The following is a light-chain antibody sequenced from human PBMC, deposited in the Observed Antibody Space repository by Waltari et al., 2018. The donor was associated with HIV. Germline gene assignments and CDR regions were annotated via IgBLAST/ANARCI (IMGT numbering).Light chain of an antibody. V-gene: IGLV1-47*01. J-gene: IGLJ3*02. Sequence: QSVLTQPPSASGTPGQRVTIPCSGSSSNIGSKYVYWFQQLPGTAPNLLRYRNNQRPSGVPDRVSGSKSGTSASLAISGLRAEDEADYYCAAWDDSLSAVVFGGGTKLTVL. CDR2: RNN. CDR1: SSNIGSKY. CDR3: AAWDDSLSAVV.